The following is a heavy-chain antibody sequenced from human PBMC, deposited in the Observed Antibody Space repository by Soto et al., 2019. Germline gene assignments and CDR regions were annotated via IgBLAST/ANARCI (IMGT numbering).Heavy chain of an antibody. CDR3: ARGDNFYSGMDV. V-gene: IGHV1-8*01. D-gene: IGHD3-9*01. J-gene: IGHJ6*02. CDR2: MNPNSGNT. CDR1: GYTFTSYD. Sequence: QVQLVQSGAEVKKPGASVKVSCKASGYTFTSYDINWVRQATGQGLEWMGWMNPNSGNTGYAQTFQGRVTMTRTTAITTAYMALSSLRSEDTAVYYCARGDNFYSGMDVWGQGTTVTVSS.